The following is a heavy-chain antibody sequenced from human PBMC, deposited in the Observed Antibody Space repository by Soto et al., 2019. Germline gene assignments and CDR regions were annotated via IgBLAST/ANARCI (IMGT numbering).Heavy chain of an antibody. D-gene: IGHD2-21*02. CDR1: GGSFSGYY. CDR3: ARDLWGYCGTDCYPLDV. CDR2: INHNGST. Sequence: SDTLSLTCAVYGGSFSGYYWSWIRQPPGNGLEWIGEINHNGSTNYKPTLKSRVTISIDTYKNQYTIKLNYVTAAVTVVYYCARDLWGYCGTDCYPLDVWGQGTTVTVS. J-gene: IGHJ6*02. V-gene: IGHV4-34*01.